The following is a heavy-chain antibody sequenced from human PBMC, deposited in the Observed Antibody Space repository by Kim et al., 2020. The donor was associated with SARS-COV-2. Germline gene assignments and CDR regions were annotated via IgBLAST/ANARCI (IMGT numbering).Heavy chain of an antibody. D-gene: IGHD3-22*01. J-gene: IGHJ3*02. CDR3: ARDGTRITMIVVVHSKGAFDI. CDR2: ISSSSSYI. V-gene: IGHV3-21*04. Sequence: GGSLRLSCAASGFTFSSYSMNWVRQAPGKGLEWVSSISSSSSYIYYADSVKGRFTISRDNAKNSLYLQMNSLRAEDTAVYYCARDGTRITMIVVVHSKGAFDIWGQGTMVTVSS. CDR1: GFTFSSYS.